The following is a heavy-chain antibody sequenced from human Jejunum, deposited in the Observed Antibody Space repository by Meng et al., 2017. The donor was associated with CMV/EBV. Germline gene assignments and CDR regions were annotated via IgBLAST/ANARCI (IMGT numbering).Heavy chain of an antibody. CDR2: IAFDEGRK. Sequence: TFNTYGMHWGRQAPGKGLEGVAVIAFDEGRKYYGDSVKGRFTISRDNLKNTLYLQMNSLRVEDTAVYYCARDPHDFWNGRNWFDPWGQGTGVTVSS. CDR3: ARDPHDFWNGRNWFDP. V-gene: IGHV3-30*19. D-gene: IGHD3-3*01. J-gene: IGHJ5*02. CDR1: TFNTYG.